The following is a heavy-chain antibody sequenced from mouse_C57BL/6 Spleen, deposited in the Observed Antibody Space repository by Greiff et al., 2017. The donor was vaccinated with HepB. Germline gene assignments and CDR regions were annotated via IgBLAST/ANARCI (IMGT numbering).Heavy chain of an antibody. D-gene: IGHD4-1*02. CDR2: IYPGDGDT. CDR1: GYAFSSSW. Sequence: VEPGASVKISCKASGYAFSSSWLNWVKQRPGKGLEWIGRIYPGDGDTNYNGKFKGKATLTADKSSSTAYMQLSSLTSEDSAVYFCARSTGYAMDYWGQGTSVTVSS. CDR3: ARSTGYAMDY. V-gene: IGHV1-82*01. J-gene: IGHJ4*01.